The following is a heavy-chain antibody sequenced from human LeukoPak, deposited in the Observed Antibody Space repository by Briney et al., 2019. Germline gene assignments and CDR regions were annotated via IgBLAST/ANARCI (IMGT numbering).Heavy chain of an antibody. D-gene: IGHD3-3*01. Sequence: SETLSLTCTVSGGSISSGSYYWSWIRQPAGKVLEWFGRIYTSGSTNYNPSLKSRVTISGDTSTNQFSLKLSSVTAADTAVYYCARHYCSLVQDYDFWSDPSWYWGQGTLVTVSS. J-gene: IGHJ4*02. CDR1: GGSISSGSYY. V-gene: IGHV4-61*02. CDR3: ARHYCSLVQDYDFWSDPSWY. CDR2: IYTSGST.